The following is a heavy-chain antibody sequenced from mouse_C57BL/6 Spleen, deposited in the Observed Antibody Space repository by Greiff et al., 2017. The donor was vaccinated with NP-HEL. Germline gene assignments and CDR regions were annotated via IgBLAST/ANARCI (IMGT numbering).Heavy chain of an antibody. V-gene: IGHV1-82*01. Sequence: VKLMESGPELVKPGASVKISCKASGYAFSSSWLNWVKQRPGKGLEWIGRIYPGDGDTNYNGKFKGKATLTADKSSSTAYMQLSSLTSEDSAVYFCAEESLLPAWFAYWGQGTLVTVSA. J-gene: IGHJ3*01. CDR3: AEESLLPAWFAY. CDR2: IYPGDGDT. CDR1: GYAFSSSW. D-gene: IGHD2-10*01.